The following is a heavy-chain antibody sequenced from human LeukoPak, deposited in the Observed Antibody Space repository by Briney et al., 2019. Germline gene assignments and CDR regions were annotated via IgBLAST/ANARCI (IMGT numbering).Heavy chain of an antibody. CDR1: GYSFTSYW. CDR2: IDPSDSYT. J-gene: IGHJ4*02. Sequence: GESLKISCKGSGYSFTSYWISWVRQLPGKGLEWMGRIDPSDSYTNYSPSFQGHVTISADKSISTAYLQWSTLKASDTAMYYCARQGHNFFDYWGQGTLVTVSS. V-gene: IGHV5-10-1*01. CDR3: ARQGHNFFDY.